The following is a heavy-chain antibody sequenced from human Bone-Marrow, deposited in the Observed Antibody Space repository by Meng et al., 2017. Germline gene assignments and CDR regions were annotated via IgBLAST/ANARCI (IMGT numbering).Heavy chain of an antibody. J-gene: IGHJ4*02. V-gene: IGHV1-46*01. CDR2: INPSGGST. D-gene: IGHD3-10*01. CDR1: GYTFTSYY. CDR3: ARGSRIGELADY. Sequence: ASVKVSCKASGYTFTSYYMHWLRQAPGQGLEWMGIINPSGGSTSYAQKFQGGVTMTRDTSTSTVYMELSSLRSEDTAVYYCARGSRIGELADYWGQGTLVTVSS.